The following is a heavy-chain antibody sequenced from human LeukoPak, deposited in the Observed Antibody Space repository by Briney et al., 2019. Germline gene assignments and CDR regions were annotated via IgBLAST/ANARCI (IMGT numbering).Heavy chain of an antibody. CDR3: ARGVELWLNYYYYYYMDV. CDR2: INHSGNT. V-gene: IGHV4-34*01. J-gene: IGHJ6*03. Sequence: SETLSLTCAVYGGSFSDYYWSWIRQPPGKGLEWIGEINHSGNTNYNPSLKSRVTISVDTSKNQFSLKLTFVTAADTAVYYCARGVELWLNYYYYYYMDVWGKGTTVTVSS. CDR1: GGSFSDYY. D-gene: IGHD3-10*01.